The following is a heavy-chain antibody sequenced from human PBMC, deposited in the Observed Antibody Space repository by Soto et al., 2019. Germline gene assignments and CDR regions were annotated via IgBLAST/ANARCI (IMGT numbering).Heavy chain of an antibody. CDR1: GGSISSYY. CDR3: ARVQVPAAIIYYYYYMDV. J-gene: IGHJ6*03. D-gene: IGHD2-2*01. Sequence: PSETLSLTCTVSGGSISSYYWSWIRQPPGKGLEWIGCIYYSGSTNYNPSLKSRVTISVDTSKNQFSLKLSSVTAADTAVYYCARVQVPAAIIYYYYYMDVWGKGTTVTVSS. V-gene: IGHV4-59*01. CDR2: IYYSGST.